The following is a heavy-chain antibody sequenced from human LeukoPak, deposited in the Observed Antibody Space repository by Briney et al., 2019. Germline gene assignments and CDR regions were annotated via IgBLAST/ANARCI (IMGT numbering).Heavy chain of an antibody. J-gene: IGHJ4*02. D-gene: IGHD2-8*01. CDR2: INPNSGGT. Sequence: GASVKVSCKASGYTFTGYYMHWVRQAPGQGLEWMGWINPNSGGTNYAQKFQGRVTMTRGTSISTAYMELSRLRSDDTAVYYCARGYCTNGVCYNGCGYWGQGTLVTVSS. CDR1: GYTFTGYY. CDR3: ARGYCTNGVCYNGCGY. V-gene: IGHV1-2*02.